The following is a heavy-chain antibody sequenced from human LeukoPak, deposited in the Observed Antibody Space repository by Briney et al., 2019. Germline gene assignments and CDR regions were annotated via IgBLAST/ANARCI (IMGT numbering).Heavy chain of an antibody. V-gene: IGHV4-61*02. CDR1: GGSISSGSYF. CDR3: ASARIEVDAFDI. Sequence: SETLSLTCTVSGGSISSGSYFWSWIRQPAGKGLEWIGRIYTSGSTNYNPSLKSRVTISVDTSKNQFSLKLSSVTAADTAVYYCASARIEVDAFDIWGQGTMVTVSS. J-gene: IGHJ3*02. D-gene: IGHD2-15*01. CDR2: IYTSGST.